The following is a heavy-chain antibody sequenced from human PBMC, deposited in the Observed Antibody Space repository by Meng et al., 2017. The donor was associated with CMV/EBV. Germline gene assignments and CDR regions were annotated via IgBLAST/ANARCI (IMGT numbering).Heavy chain of an antibody. J-gene: IGHJ4*02. D-gene: IGHD1-26*01. CDR2: IIPIFGTA. CDR1: GYTFTSYD. V-gene: IGHV1-69*05. CDR3: AGGRKLGDY. Sequence: SVKVSCKASGYTFTSYDINWVRQAPGQGLEWMGGIIPIFGTANYAQKFQGRVTITTDESTSTAYMELSSLRSEDTAVYYCAGGRKLGDYWGQGTLVTVSS.